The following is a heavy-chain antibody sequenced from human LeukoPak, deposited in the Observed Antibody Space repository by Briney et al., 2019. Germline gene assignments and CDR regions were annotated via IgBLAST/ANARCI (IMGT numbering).Heavy chain of an antibody. J-gene: IGHJ6*02. CDR3: ARGDYDSNYYYGMDV. Sequence: ASVKVSCKASGYTFTNYAIHWVRQAPGQRLEWVGWINAGNGNTKYSQNFQGRVAITRDTSATTAYMELSSLGSEDTALYYCARGDYDSNYYYGMDVWGQGTAVTVSS. D-gene: IGHD5-12*01. CDR2: INAGNGNT. CDR1: GYTFTNYA. V-gene: IGHV1-3*01.